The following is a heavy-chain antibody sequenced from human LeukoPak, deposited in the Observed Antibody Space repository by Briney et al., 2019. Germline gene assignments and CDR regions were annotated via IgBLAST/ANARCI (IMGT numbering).Heavy chain of an antibody. V-gene: IGHV3-48*01. D-gene: IGHD2-2*01. CDR1: GFTFSSYS. J-gene: IGHJ4*02. CDR3: ARAPYYCSSTSCFFFDY. CDR2: ISSSSSTI. Sequence: GGSLRLSCAASGFTFSSYSMNSVRQAPGKGLEWVSYISSSSSTIYYADSVKGRFTISRDNAKNSLYLQMNSLRAEDTAVYYCARAPYYCSSTSCFFFDYWGQGTLVTVSS.